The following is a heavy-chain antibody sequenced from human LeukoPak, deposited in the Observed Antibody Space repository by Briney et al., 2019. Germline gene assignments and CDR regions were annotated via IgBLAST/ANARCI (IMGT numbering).Heavy chain of an antibody. D-gene: IGHD3-22*01. J-gene: IGHJ4*02. CDR1: GFTFSSYA. Sequence: GGSLRLSCSASGFTFSSYAMHWVRQAPGKGLEYVSAISSNGGSTYYANSVRGRFTISRDNSKNTMYLQMGSLRAEDMAVYYCGRDYYDSSGYPECWGQGTLVTVSS. CDR3: GRDYYDSSGYPEC. V-gene: IGHV3-64*01. CDR2: ISSNGGST.